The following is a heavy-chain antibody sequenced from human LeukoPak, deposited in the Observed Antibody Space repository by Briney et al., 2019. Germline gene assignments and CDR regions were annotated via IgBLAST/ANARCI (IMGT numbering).Heavy chain of an antibody. V-gene: IGHV4-39*07. CDR3: ASSGYSGYDPPDY. D-gene: IGHD5-12*01. CDR2: IYYSGST. J-gene: IGHJ4*02. Sequence: SETLSLTCTVSGGSISSSSYYWGWIRQPPGKGLEWIGSIYYSGSTYYNPSLKSRVTVSVDTSKNQFSLKLSSVTAADTAVYYCASSGYSGYDPPDYWGQGTLVTVSS. CDR1: GGSISSSSYY.